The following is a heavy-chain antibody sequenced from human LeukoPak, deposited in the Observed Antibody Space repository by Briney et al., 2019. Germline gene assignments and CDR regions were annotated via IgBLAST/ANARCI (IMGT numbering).Heavy chain of an antibody. V-gene: IGHV4-59*11. CDR1: GDSLRSHY. CDR3: ARQSLVDYSDSRGPYRWFDI. Sequence: SETLSLTCNVSGDSLRSHYWSWIRQPPGKGLGWIGYIDHTGSSECSPSLKSRVTMSVDTSNNQVSLKLSYVTAADTAVYFCARQSLVDYSDSRGPYRWFDIWGRGTLVTVS. D-gene: IGHD3-22*01. J-gene: IGHJ5*02. CDR2: IDHTGSS.